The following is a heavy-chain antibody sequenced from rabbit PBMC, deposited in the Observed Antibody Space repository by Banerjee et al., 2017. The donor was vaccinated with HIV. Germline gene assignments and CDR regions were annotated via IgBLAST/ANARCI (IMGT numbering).Heavy chain of an antibody. J-gene: IGHJ4*01. D-gene: IGHD3-1*01. CDR1: GFSFSSGYD. CDR3: ARGYGGPGYGYHLHL. V-gene: IGHV1S40*01. Sequence: QSLEESGGGLVKPGASLTLTCTASGFSFSSGYDICWVRQAPGKGLEWIACIYTSSGNTAYATWAKGRFTLSKPSSTTMTLQMTSLTAADTATYFCARGYGGPGYGYHLHLWGQGPLVTVS. CDR2: IYTSSGNT.